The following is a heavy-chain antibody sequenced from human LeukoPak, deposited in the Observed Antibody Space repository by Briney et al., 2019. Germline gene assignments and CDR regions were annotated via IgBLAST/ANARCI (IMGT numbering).Heavy chain of an antibody. Sequence: QPGGSLRLSCAASGFTFTSHSMNWVRQAPGKGLEWVSAITGSSSSAYYADSVRGRFSISRDNSNNTLYLQMNSLRAEDTAVYYCAKGLRAYSWCYSDSWGQGTLVTVSS. J-gene: IGHJ4*02. CDR2: ITGSSSSA. CDR3: AKGLRAYSWCYSDS. D-gene: IGHD5-12*01. CDR1: GFTFTSHS. V-gene: IGHV3-23*01.